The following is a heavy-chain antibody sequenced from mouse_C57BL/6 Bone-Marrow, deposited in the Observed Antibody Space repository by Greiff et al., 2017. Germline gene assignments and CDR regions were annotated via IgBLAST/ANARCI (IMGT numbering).Heavy chain of an antibody. Sequence: QVQLQQPGAELVMPGASVKLSCKASGYTFTSYWMHWVKQRPGQGLEWIGELDPSDSYTNYNQKFKGQSTWTVDKSSSTAYMQLSSLTSEDAAVYYWNWEYFDYWGQGTTLTVSS. CDR1: GYTFTSYW. D-gene: IGHD4-1*01. CDR3: NWEYFDY. V-gene: IGHV1-69*01. CDR2: LDPSDSYT. J-gene: IGHJ2*01.